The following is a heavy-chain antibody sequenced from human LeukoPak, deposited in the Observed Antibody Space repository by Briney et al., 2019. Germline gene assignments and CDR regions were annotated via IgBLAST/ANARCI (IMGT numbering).Heavy chain of an antibody. J-gene: IGHJ4*02. CDR2: INHSGST. D-gene: IGHD6-19*01. V-gene: IGHV4-34*01. CDR1: GGSFSGYY. CDR3: ASLFSSGWFQFDYFDY. Sequence: SETLSLTCAVYGGSFSGYYWSWIRQPPGKGLEWIGEINHSGSTNYNPSLKSRVTISVDTSKNQFSLKLSSVTAADTAVYYCASLFSSGWFQFDYFDYWGQGTLVTVSS.